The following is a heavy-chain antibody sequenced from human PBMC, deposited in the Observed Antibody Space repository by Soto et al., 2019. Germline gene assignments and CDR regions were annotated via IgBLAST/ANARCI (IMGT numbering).Heavy chain of an antibody. J-gene: IGHJ6*02. CDR2: ISGGGGST. D-gene: IGHD1-26*01. CDR1: EFTFSTYA. CDR3: AKKFVSGNYPWGIDV. V-gene: IGHV3-23*01. Sequence: EVQLLESGGGLIQPGGSLRLSCAASEFTFSTYAMTWVRQAPGKGLEWVSAISGGGGSTYYADSVKGRFTISRDNSKNTLYLQMNSLRAEDTGVYYCAKKFVSGNYPWGIDVWGQGTTVTVSS.